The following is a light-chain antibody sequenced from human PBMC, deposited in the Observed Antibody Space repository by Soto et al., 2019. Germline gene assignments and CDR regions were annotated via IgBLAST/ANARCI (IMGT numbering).Light chain of an antibody. CDR3: CSYAGSHTWV. J-gene: IGLJ1*01. Sequence: QSAPTQPRSVSGAPGQSVTIYCTGTSSDVDTYNRVSWYQQPPGTAPKLTIYEVSNRPSGVPDRFSGSRSGNTASLTISGLQSEDEADYYCCSYAGSHTWVFGTGTKLTVL. V-gene: IGLV2-18*02. CDR2: EVS. CDR1: SSDVDTYNR.